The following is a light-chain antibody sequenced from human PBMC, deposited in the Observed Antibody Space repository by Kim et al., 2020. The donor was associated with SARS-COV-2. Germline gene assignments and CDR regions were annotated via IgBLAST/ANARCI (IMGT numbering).Light chain of an antibody. CDR2: DVG. CDR3: ASFS. V-gene: IGLV2-14*03. CDR1: ASDVATYNF. Sequence: QSALTQPASVSGALGQTITISCTGTASDVATYNFVSWYRQYADKAPSLLIFDVGRRPSGVSNRFSVAKYGSTASLTIYGLQPADEGTYFCASFSVGG. J-gene: IGLJ2*01.